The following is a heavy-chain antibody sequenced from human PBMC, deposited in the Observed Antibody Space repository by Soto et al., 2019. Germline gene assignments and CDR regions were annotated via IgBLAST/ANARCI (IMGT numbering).Heavy chain of an antibody. CDR1: GYTFTSYG. J-gene: IGHJ6*02. CDR2: ISAYNGNT. V-gene: IGHV1-18*01. CDR3: ARTLLGYCSSTSCPTLDGMDV. D-gene: IGHD2-2*01. Sequence: QVQLVQSGAEVKKPGASVKVSCKASGYTFTSYGISWVRQAPGQGLEWMGWISAYNGNTNYAQKLQGRVTMTTDTSTSTAYMELRSLRSDDTAVYHCARTLLGYCSSTSCPTLDGMDVWGQGTTVTVSS.